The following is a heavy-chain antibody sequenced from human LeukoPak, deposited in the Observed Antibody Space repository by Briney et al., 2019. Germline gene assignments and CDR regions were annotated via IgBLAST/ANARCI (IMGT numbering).Heavy chain of an antibody. D-gene: IGHD3-10*01. CDR1: SGSFSGYY. CDR3: ARGYYLNWFDP. J-gene: IGHJ5*02. Sequence: SETLSLTCAVYSGSFSGYYWTWIRQPPGKGLEWIGEINHSGSTNYNPSLKSRVTISVDTSKNQFSLTLSSVTAADTAVYYCARGYYLNWFDPWGQGTLVTVSS. CDR2: INHSGST. V-gene: IGHV4-34*01.